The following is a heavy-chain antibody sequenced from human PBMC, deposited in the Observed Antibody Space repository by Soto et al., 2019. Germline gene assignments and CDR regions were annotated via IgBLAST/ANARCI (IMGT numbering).Heavy chain of an antibody. CDR3: ARAICGGARYWAGRYYGMDV. CDR2: IYYSGST. D-gene: IGHD2-21*02. CDR1: GGSISSYY. Sequence: SETLSLTCSVSGGSISSYYWSWIRQPLGKGLEWIGYIYYSGSTNYNPSLKSRVTISVDTSKNQFSLKLSSVTAADTAVYYCARAICGGARYWAGRYYGMDVWGQGTTVTGS. V-gene: IGHV4-59*01. J-gene: IGHJ6*02.